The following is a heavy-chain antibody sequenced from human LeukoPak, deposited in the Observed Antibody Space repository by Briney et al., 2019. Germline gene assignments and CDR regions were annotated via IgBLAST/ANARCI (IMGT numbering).Heavy chain of an antibody. D-gene: IGHD5-24*01. CDR2: ISWNSGSI. J-gene: IGHJ4*02. CDR1: GFTFDDYA. CDR3: ATLEMATRSFDY. V-gene: IGHV3-9*01. Sequence: GGSLGLSCAASGFTFDDYAMHWVRQAPEKGLEWVSGISWNSGSIGYADSVKGRFTISRDNAKNSLYLQMNSLRAEDTALYYCATLEMATRSFDYWGQGTLVTVSS.